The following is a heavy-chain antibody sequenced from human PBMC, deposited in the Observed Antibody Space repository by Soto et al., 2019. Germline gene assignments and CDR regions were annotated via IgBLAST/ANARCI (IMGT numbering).Heavy chain of an antibody. D-gene: IGHD3-3*01. CDR2: ISTSGGDT. J-gene: IGHJ3*02. CDR3: ARDRRFLEWLSSQHDAFDI. CDR1: GFTFSNYA. V-gene: IGHV3-23*01. Sequence: PGGSLRLSCAASGFTFSNYAMSWVRQAPGKGLEWVSGISTSGGDTPYADSVKGRFTISRDNAKNSLYLQMNSLRDEDTAVYYCARDRRFLEWLSSQHDAFDIWGQGTMVTVSS.